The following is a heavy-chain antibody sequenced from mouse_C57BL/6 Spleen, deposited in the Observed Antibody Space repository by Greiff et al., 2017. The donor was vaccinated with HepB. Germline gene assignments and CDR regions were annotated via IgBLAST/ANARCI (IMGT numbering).Heavy chain of an antibody. CDR2: IYPGDGDT. CDR3: ARSRITTVVARYFDV. D-gene: IGHD1-1*01. CDR1: GYAFSSYW. V-gene: IGHV1-80*01. J-gene: IGHJ1*03. Sequence: VQRVESGAELVKPGASVKISCKASGYAFSSYWMNWVKQRPGKGLEWIGQIYPGDGDTNYNGKFKGKATLTADKSSSTAYMQLSSLTSEDSAVYFCARSRITTVVARYFDVWGTGTTVTVSS.